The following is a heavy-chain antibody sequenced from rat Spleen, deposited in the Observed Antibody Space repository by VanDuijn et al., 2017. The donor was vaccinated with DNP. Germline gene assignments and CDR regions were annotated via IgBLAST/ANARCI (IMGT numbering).Heavy chain of an antibody. Sequence: EVQLVESGGGLVQPGRSLKLSCIASGFTFSNYDMAWVRQAPTKGLEWVASISPSGGSTYYRDSVKGRFTISRDDAKNTQYLQMDSLRSEDTATYYCARHEDYSSYVYGFAYWGQGTLVTVSS. CDR3: ARHEDYSSYVYGFAY. J-gene: IGHJ3*01. V-gene: IGHV5S13*01. CDR2: ISPSGGST. CDR1: GFTFSNYD. D-gene: IGHD1-2*01.